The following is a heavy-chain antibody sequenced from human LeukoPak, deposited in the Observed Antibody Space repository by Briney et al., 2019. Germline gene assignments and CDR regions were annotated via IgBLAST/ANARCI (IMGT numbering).Heavy chain of an antibody. V-gene: IGHV4-39*01. CDR1: GGSIISSSYY. D-gene: IGHD6-13*01. Sequence: SETLSLTCTVSGGSIISSSYYWGWIRQPPGKGLEWIGSIYYSGSTYYTPSLKSRITISVDTSKNQFSLKLSSVTAADRAVYFCARLRIAAAGDYFDYWGQGSLVTVSS. J-gene: IGHJ4*02. CDR3: ARLRIAAAGDYFDY. CDR2: IYYSGST.